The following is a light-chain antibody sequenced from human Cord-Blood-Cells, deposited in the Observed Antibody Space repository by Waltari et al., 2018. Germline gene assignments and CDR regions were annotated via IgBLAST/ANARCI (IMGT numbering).Light chain of an antibody. J-gene: IGKJ4*01. V-gene: IGKV1-39*01. Sequence: DIQMTQSPSSLSASVGDRVTITSRASQSISSYLNWYQQKPGKAPKILIYAASSLQSGVPSRFSGSGSGTDFTLTISSLQPEDFATYYCQQSYSTLALTFGGGTKVEIK. CDR3: QQSYSTLALT. CDR1: QSISSY. CDR2: AAS.